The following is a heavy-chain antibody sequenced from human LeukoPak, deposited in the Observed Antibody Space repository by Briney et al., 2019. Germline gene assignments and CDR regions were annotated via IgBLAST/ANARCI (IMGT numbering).Heavy chain of an antibody. J-gene: IGHJ4*02. D-gene: IGHD6-13*01. CDR3: ASRIAAAGTPFNY. V-gene: IGHV4-61*02. CDR1: GGSISSGSYY. Sequence: SETLSLTCTVSGGSISSGSYYWSWIRQPAGKGLEWIGRIYTSGSTNYNPSLKSRVTISVDTSKNQFSLKLSSVTAADTAVYYCASRIAAAGTPFNYWGQGTLVTVSS. CDR2: IYTSGST.